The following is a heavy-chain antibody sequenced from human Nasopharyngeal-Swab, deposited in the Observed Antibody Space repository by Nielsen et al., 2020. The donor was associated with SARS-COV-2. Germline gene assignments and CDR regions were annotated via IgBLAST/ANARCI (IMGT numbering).Heavy chain of an antibody. Sequence: GGSLRLSCKGSGYRFPSYWIGWLRQMPGKGLEWMGIIYPGDSGTRYSPSFQGHVTISADQSINTAYLQWSSLKASDTAMYFCARGGQPFYYYYMDVWGKGTTVTVSS. V-gene: IGHV5-51*01. J-gene: IGHJ6*03. CDR2: IYPGDSGT. CDR3: ARGGQPFYYYYMDV. D-gene: IGHD3-16*01. CDR1: GYRFPSYW.